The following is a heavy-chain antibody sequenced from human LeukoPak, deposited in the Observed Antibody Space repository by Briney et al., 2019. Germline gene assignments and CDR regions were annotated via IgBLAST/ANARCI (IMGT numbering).Heavy chain of an antibody. CDR1: GYSISSGYY. CDR3: AIGSGGASNWFDP. V-gene: IGHV4-38-2*02. CDR2: INHSGST. D-gene: IGHD3-10*01. Sequence: SETLSLTCTVSGYSISSGYYWSWIRQPPGKGLEWIGEINHSGSTNYNPSLKSRVTISVDTSKNQFSLKLSSVTAADTAVYYCAIGSGGASNWFDPWGQGTLVTVSS. J-gene: IGHJ5*02.